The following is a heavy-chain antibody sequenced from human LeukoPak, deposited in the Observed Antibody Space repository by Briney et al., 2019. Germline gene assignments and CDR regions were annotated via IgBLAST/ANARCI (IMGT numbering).Heavy chain of an antibody. CDR2: IYPTGST. CDR3: ARDQHYDSSGTDY. Sequence: SETLSLTCTVSGGSISSYYWSWIRQPAGKGLEWIGRIYPTGSTNYNPSLKSRVTMSVDASEKQLSLKLSSVTAADTAVYYCARDQHYDSSGTDYWGQGTLVTVSS. CDR1: GGSISSYY. J-gene: IGHJ4*02. V-gene: IGHV4-4*07. D-gene: IGHD3-22*01.